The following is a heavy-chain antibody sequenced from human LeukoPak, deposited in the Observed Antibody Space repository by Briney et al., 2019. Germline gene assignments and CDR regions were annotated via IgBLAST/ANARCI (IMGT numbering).Heavy chain of an antibody. CDR2: ISSSSSYI. CDR3: ASGLLWFGELSGDDAFGI. Sequence: GGSLRLSCAASAFTFSSYSMNWVRQAPGKGLEWVSSISSSSSYIYYADSVKGRFTISRDNAKKSLYLQMNSLRGEDTAVYYCASGLLWFGELSGDDAFGIWGQGTMVTVSS. CDR1: AFTFSSYS. J-gene: IGHJ3*02. D-gene: IGHD3-10*01. V-gene: IGHV3-21*01.